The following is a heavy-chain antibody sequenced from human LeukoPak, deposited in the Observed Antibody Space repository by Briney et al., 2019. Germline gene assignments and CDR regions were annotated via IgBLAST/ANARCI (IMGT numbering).Heavy chain of an antibody. CDR2: ISYDGSNK. Sequence: GGSLRLSCAASGFTFSSYAMHWVRQAPGKGLEWVAVISYDGSNKYYADSVKGRFTISRDNSKNTLYLQMNSLRAEDTAVYYCARERYYYDSSGYFDGQHVAPEYYMDVWGKGTTVTVSS. V-gene: IGHV3-30*04. D-gene: IGHD3-22*01. CDR3: ARERYYYDSSGYFDGQHVAPEYYMDV. CDR1: GFTFSSYA. J-gene: IGHJ6*03.